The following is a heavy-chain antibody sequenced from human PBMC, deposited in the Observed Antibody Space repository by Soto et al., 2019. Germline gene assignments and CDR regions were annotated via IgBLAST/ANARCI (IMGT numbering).Heavy chain of an antibody. CDR1: GDSISTVDYF. V-gene: IGHV4-30-4*01. D-gene: IGHD2-15*01. J-gene: IGHJ5*01. CDR3: GRGRYCLTGRCFPNWFDS. Sequence: QVQLLESGPGLVKPSQTLSLTCSVSGDSISTVDYFWAWIRQPPGQALEYIGYIYKSATTYYNPSFESRVAISLDTSKSQFSLNVTSVTAADTAVYFCGRGRYCLTGRCFPNWFDSWGQGTLVTVSS. CDR2: IYKSATT.